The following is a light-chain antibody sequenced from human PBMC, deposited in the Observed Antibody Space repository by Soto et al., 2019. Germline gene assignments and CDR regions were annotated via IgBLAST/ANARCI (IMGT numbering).Light chain of an antibody. CDR1: QSVSSY. V-gene: IGKV3-11*01. CDR2: DAS. CDR3: QQRSNWPT. Sequence: EIVLTQSPATLSLSPGERATLSCRASQSVSSYLAWYQQKPGQAPRLLIYDASNRATGIPARFSGSGSGTDFTLTISSLEHEDSAVYYCQQRSNWPTFGRGTKVEIK. J-gene: IGKJ4*01.